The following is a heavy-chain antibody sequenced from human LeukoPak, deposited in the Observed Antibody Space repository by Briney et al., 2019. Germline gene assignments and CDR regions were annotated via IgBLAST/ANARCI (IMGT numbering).Heavy chain of an antibody. Sequence: SETLSLTCAVYGGSFSGYFWTWIRQPPGKGLEWIGEINHSGSTNYNPSLKSRLTISVDTSKNQFSLKLSSVTAADAAVYYCARARGTEAIDSWSQGTLVTVSS. J-gene: IGHJ4*02. CDR1: GGSFSGYF. CDR3: ARARGTEAIDS. V-gene: IGHV4-34*01. CDR2: INHSGST. D-gene: IGHD6-25*01.